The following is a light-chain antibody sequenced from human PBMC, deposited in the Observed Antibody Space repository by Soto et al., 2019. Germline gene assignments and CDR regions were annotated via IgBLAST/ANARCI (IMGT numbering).Light chain of an antibody. CDR2: DVT. CDR1: SSDVGGYNY. CDR3: SSYTSSKSWV. V-gene: IGLV2-14*03. Sequence: SALTQPASVSGSPGQSIAISCTGTSSDVGGYNYVSWYQQHPGKAPKLMIYDVTNRPSGVSDRFSGSKSGNTASLTISGLQAEDEADYYCSSYTSSKSWVFGGGTQLTVL. J-gene: IGLJ3*02.